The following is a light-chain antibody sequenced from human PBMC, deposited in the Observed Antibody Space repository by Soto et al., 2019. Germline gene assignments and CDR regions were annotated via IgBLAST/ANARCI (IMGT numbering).Light chain of an antibody. CDR2: DVS. CDR3: SSYTTSNTRQIV. CDR1: SSDVGGYNY. V-gene: IGLV2-14*03. Sequence: VLTQPASGSRSPGQSITISCTGTSSDVGGYNYVSWYQHHPGEAPKLIIFDVSNRPSGVSNPFSGSKSGNTASLTISALQPEDEADYYCSSYTTSNTRQIVFGTGTKVTLL. J-gene: IGLJ1*01.